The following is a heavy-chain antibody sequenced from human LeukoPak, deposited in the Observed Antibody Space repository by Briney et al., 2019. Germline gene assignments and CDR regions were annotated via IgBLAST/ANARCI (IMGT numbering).Heavy chain of an antibody. CDR3: AGDRLNSVWSGYNDY. CDR2: INPNSGGT. Sequence: GASVKVSCKASGYTFTGYYMHWVRQAPGQGLEWMGWINPNSGGTNYAQKFQGRVAMTRDTSISTAYMELSRLRSDDTAVYYCAGDRLNSVWSGYNDYWGQGTLVTLSS. J-gene: IGHJ4*02. V-gene: IGHV1-2*02. D-gene: IGHD3-3*01. CDR1: GYTFTGYY.